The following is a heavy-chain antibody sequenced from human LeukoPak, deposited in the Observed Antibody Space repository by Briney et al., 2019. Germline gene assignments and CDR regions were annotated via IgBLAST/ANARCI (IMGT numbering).Heavy chain of an antibody. Sequence: SETLSLTCTVSGCSISSHYWSWIRQPPGKVLEWIGYTYYSGSTNYNPSLKSRVTIPVDTSKNQLSLKLSSVTAADTAVYYCARGSTADVVDYWGQGTLVTVSS. CDR2: TYYSGST. CDR1: GCSISSHY. V-gene: IGHV4-59*11. J-gene: IGHJ4*02. CDR3: ARGSTADVVDY. D-gene: IGHD1-26*01.